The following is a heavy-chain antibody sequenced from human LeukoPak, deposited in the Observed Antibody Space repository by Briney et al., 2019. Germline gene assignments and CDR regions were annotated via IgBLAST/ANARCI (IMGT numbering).Heavy chain of an antibody. Sequence: PGRSLRLSCAASGFSISKYAMHWVRQAPGKGLEWVAVISYDGSNKYYSDSVKGRFTISTDTSKNTVYLQMNSLRAEDTAVYYCAKDREAVAGRDYFDYWGQGTLVTVSS. D-gene: IGHD6-19*01. CDR1: GFSISKYA. V-gene: IGHV3-30*04. CDR2: ISYDGSNK. J-gene: IGHJ4*02. CDR3: AKDREAVAGRDYFDY.